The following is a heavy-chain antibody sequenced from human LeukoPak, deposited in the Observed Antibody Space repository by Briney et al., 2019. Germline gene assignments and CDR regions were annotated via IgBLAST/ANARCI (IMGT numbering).Heavy chain of an antibody. CDR1: GYTLTSYS. D-gene: IGHD6-13*01. Sequence: ASLKVSCKASGYTLTSYSVSWVRQAPGQGLEWMGWISAYNGNTNYAQKLQGRVTMTTDTSTSTAYMELRSLRSDDTAVYYCARDPPYSSSWYEGPGYYYGMDVWGQGTTVTVSS. CDR3: ARDPPYSSSWYEGPGYYYGMDV. J-gene: IGHJ6*02. CDR2: ISAYNGNT. V-gene: IGHV1-18*04.